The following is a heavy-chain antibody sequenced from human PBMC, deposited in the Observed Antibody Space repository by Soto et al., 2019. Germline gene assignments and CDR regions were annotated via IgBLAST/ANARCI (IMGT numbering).Heavy chain of an antibody. CDR2: ISAYNGNT. Sequence: QVQLVQSGAEVKKPGASVKVSCKASGYTFTSYGISWVRQAPGQGLEWMGWISAYNGNTNYAQKLQGRVTMTTDTSTSKGFMEPRSLRSDDTAVYFCSNNPTITGGPHKMNYYYYGMDVWGQGTTVTVSS. J-gene: IGHJ6*02. V-gene: IGHV1-18*01. CDR1: GYTFTSYG. CDR3: SNNPTITGGPHKMNYYYYGMDV. D-gene: IGHD1-20*01.